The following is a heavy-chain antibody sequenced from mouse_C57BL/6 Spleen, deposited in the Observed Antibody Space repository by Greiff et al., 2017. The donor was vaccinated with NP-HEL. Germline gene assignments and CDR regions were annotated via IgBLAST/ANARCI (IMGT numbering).Heavy chain of an antibody. V-gene: IGHV1-15*01. CDR3: TRLDHDGYYAFDY. Sequence: QVQLQQSGAELVRPGASVTLSCKASGYTFTDYEMHWVKQTPVHGLEWIGAIDPETGGTAYNQKFKGKAILTADKSSSTAYMELRSLTSEDSAVYYCTRLDHDGYYAFDYWGQGTTLTVSS. J-gene: IGHJ2*01. CDR2: IDPETGGT. CDR1: GYTFTDYE. D-gene: IGHD2-3*01.